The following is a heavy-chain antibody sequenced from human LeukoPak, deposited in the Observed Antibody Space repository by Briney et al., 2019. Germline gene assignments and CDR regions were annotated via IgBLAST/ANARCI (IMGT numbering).Heavy chain of an antibody. CDR2: IIPIFGTA. V-gene: IGHV1-69*05. CDR3: ARAVVPAATLSFDY. J-gene: IGHJ4*02. CDR1: GYTFTSYG. D-gene: IGHD2-2*01. Sequence: SVKVSCKASGYTFTSYGISWVRQAPGQGLEWMGGIIPIFGTANYAQKFQGRVTITTDESTSTAYMELSSLRSEDTAVYYCARAVVPAATLSFDYWGQGTLVTVPS.